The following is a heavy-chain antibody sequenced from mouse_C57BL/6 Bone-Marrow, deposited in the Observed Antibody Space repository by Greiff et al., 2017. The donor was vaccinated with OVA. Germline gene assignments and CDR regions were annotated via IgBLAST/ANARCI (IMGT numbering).Heavy chain of an antibody. CDR2: IGPGSGST. CDR3: ATYGSSWYFDV. D-gene: IGHD1-1*01. J-gene: IGHJ1*03. CDR1: GYTFTDYY. V-gene: IGHV1-77*01. Sequence: QVQLQQPGAELVKPGASVKISCKASGYTFTDYYINWVKQRPGQGLEWIGKIGPGSGSTYYNEKFKGKATLTADKSSSTAYMQLRSLTSEVSAVDFCATYGSSWYFDVWGTGTTVTVSS.